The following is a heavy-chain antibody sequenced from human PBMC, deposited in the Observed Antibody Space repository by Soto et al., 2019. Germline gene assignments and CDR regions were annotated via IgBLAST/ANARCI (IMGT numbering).Heavy chain of an antibody. J-gene: IGHJ6*02. Sequence: SGPTLVNPTETLTLTCTVSGFSLSNARMGVSWIRQPPGKALEWLAYIFSNDEKSYSTSLKSRLTISKDTSKSQVVLTMTNMDPVDTATYYCARTLARYYGMDVWGQGTTVTVSS. CDR3: ARTLARYYGMDV. CDR1: GFSLSNARMG. CDR2: IFSNDEK. V-gene: IGHV2-26*01.